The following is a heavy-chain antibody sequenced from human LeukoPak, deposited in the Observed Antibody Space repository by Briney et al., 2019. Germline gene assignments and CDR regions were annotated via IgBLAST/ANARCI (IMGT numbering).Heavy chain of an antibody. CDR1: VGTFITYG. CDR2: IIPMFGAT. CDR3: PIFPILATIGTRRYYFEY. J-gene: IGHJ4*02. D-gene: IGHD5-12*01. V-gene: IGHV1-69*06. Sequence: SGKLSCNAAVGTFITYGITWVRQSPGQRLEWRGGIIPMFGATDYPQRFQGRVTITADNSTSTSYMEMNSLRSEDAPVYYCPIFPILATIGTRRYYFEYWGQGTLVTVSS.